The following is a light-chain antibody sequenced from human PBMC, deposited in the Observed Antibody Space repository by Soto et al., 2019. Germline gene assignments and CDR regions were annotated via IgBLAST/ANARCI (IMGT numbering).Light chain of an antibody. J-gene: IGKJ1*01. CDR2: GAS. CDR1: QSVSSSY. CDR3: QQYGSSPWT. V-gene: IGKV3-20*01. Sequence: TQAPGALSLSPGESASLSCRVSQSVSSSYLAWYQQKPGQAPRLLIYGASSRATGIPDRFSGSGSGTDFTLTISRLEPEDFAVYYCQQYGSSPWTFGQGTKVDIK.